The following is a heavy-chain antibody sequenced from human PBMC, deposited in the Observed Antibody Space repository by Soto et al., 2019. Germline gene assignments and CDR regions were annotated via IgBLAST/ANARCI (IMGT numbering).Heavy chain of an antibody. J-gene: IGHJ3*02. CDR3: AKGGRRITMVRGVMLADAFDI. V-gene: IGHV3-30*18. Sequence: QVQLVESGGGVVQPGRSLRLSCAASGFTFSSYGMHWVRQAPGKGLEWVAVISYDGSNKYYADSVKGRFTISRDNSKNTPYLQMNSLRAEDTAVYYCAKGGRRITMVRGVMLADAFDIWGQGTMVTVSS. D-gene: IGHD3-10*01. CDR2: ISYDGSNK. CDR1: GFTFSSYG.